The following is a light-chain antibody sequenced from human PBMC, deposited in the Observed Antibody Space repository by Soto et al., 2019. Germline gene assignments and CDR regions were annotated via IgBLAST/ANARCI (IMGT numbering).Light chain of an antibody. J-gene: IGKJ2*01. Sequence: IQLTQSPSSLSASVGDRVTITCRASQGISSYLAWYQQKPGKAPRLLIYAASTLQSGVPSRFSGSGSGTDFTLTISSLQPEDCATYYCQQLNSYPPAYTFGQGTKLEIK. CDR1: QGISSY. V-gene: IGKV1-9*01. CDR3: QQLNSYPPAYT. CDR2: AAS.